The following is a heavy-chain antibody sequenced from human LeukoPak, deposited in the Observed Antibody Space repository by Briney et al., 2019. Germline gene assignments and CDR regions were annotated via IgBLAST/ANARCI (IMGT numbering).Heavy chain of an antibody. J-gene: IGHJ5*02. CDR1: GYTFTGYY. CDR2: INPNSGGT. Sequence: GASVKVSCKASGYTFTGYYMHWVRQAPGQGLEWMGWINPNSGGTNYAQKFQGRVTMTRDTSISTAYMELSRLRSDDTAVYYCGRGGVVEAVGNWFDPWGQGTLVTISS. D-gene: IGHD2-15*01. V-gene: IGHV1-2*02. CDR3: GRGGVVEAVGNWFDP.